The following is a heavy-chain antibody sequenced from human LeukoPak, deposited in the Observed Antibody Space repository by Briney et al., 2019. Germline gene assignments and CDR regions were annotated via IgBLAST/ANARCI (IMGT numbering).Heavy chain of an antibody. Sequence: GGSLRLSCVASGFTFSDYAMTWVRQAPGKGLEWVSGLRNSGSTPYYADSVKGRFTISRDNSQNTLYLQMNSLRAEDTAVYYCAKTGGATIFGPLDPWGQGTLVHVSS. J-gene: IGHJ5*02. D-gene: IGHD1-26*01. V-gene: IGHV3-23*01. CDR1: GFTFSDYA. CDR3: AKTGGATIFGPLDP. CDR2: LRNSGSTP.